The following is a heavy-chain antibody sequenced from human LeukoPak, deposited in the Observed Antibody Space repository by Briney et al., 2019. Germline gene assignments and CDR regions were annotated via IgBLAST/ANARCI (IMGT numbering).Heavy chain of an antibody. CDR1: GFTFSSYS. Sequence: PGRSLRLSCAASGFTFSSYSMHWVRQAPGKGLEWVAAIWYNGSNKYYADSVKGRFTISRDNSKNTLYLQMNSLRAEDTAVYYCAAAGYSSGWYNIDYWGQGTLVTVSS. CDR2: IWYNGSNK. J-gene: IGHJ4*02. V-gene: IGHV3-33*01. CDR3: AAAGYSSGWYNIDY. D-gene: IGHD6-19*01.